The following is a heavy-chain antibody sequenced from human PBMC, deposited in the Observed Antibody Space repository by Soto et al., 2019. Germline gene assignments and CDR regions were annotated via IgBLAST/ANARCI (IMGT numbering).Heavy chain of an antibody. CDR1: GFTFSSYG. V-gene: IGHV3-30*18. CDR2: ISCDGSNK. D-gene: IGHD1-1*01. J-gene: IGHJ4*02. Sequence: QVPLVESGGGVVQPGRSLGLSCAASGFTFSSYGMHWVRQAPGKGLEWVAAISCDGSNKYYVDSVKGRFTISRDKSDYTLYVQMNSLRAEDTAVYYSAKDRTTGLVLSHYLDDWGQETLVTVS. CDR3: AKDRTTGLVLSHYLDD.